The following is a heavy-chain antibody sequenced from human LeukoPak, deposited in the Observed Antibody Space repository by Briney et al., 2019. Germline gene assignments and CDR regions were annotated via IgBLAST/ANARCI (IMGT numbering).Heavy chain of an antibody. CDR1: GFTFSSYA. J-gene: IGHJ3*02. CDR2: IKPDGSEK. Sequence: GGSLRLSCAASGFTFSSYAMHWVRQAPGKGLEWVANIKPDGSEKYYVDSVKGRFTISRDNAKNSLYLQMNSLRAEDTAVYYCASPEWLPDSFDIWGQGTMVTVSS. CDR3: ASPEWLPDSFDI. D-gene: IGHD3-3*01. V-gene: IGHV3-7*01.